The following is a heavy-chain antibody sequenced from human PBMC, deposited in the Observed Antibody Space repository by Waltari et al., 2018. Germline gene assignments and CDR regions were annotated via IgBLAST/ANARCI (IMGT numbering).Heavy chain of an antibody. CDR1: GFTVVDNY. V-gene: IGHV3-66*02. CDR2: IYAGGST. J-gene: IGHJ6*02. CDR3: ARGRNTNYVVYGMDV. Sequence: EVQLVESGGGLVQPGGSLRLSCAPSGFTVVDNYMSWVRQAPGKGLEWVSVIYAGGSTSYADSVKGRFTISRDNSKSTLYLQMNSLRAEDTAVYYCARGRNTNYVVYGMDVWGQGTTVTVSS. D-gene: IGHD4-4*01.